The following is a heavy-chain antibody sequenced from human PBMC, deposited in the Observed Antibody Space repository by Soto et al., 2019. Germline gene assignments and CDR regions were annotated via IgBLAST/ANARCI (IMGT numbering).Heavy chain of an antibody. J-gene: IGHJ4*02. CDR3: ATSVKRDWLVY. V-gene: IGHV1-2*02. CDR2: INPKSGDT. Sequence: ASVKVSCKASGYTFTGYYMHWLRQAPGQGLVWMGWINPKSGDTNYAQQFQGRVTLTSDTSITTAYMGLSRLKSDDTAVYYCATSVKRDWLVYWGQGTLVTVSS. CDR1: GYTFTGYY. D-gene: IGHD2-21*01.